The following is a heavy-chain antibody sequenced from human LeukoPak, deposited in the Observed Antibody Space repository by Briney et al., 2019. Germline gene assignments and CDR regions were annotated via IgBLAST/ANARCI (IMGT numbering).Heavy chain of an antibody. J-gene: IGHJ6*02. CDR1: GYTFTNYA. CDR3: ARPNDSGWPLGVMDV. D-gene: IGHD6-19*01. Sequence: ASVKVSCKASGYTFTNYAISWVRQAPGKGLEWMGWISAYNGNTNYAQKLQGRVSMTTDASTSTAYMELRSLRSDEKAVYYCARPNDSGWPLGVMDVWGQGTTVTVSS. V-gene: IGHV1-18*01. CDR2: ISAYNGNT.